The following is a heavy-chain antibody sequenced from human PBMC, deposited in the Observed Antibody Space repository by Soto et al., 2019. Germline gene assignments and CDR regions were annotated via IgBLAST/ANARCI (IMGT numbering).Heavy chain of an antibody. CDR2: IYYSGST. J-gene: IGHJ4*02. D-gene: IGHD6-13*01. CDR1: GGSSISSSYY. Sequence: TLSLTCTVSGGSSISSSYYWGWIRQPPGKGLEWIGYIYYSGSTYYNPSLKSRVTISVDTSKNQFSLKLSSVTAADTAVYYCARGAAAGIDFDYWGQGTLVTVSS. CDR3: ARGAAAGIDFDY. V-gene: IGHV4-31*02.